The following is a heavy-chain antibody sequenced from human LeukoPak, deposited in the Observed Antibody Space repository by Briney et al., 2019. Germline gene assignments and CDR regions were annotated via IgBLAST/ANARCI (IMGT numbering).Heavy chain of an antibody. J-gene: IGHJ5*02. D-gene: IGHD1/OR15-1a*01. CDR2: INGDGSDT. Sequence: PGGSLRLSSAASGFTFSGYWMHWARQSPGKGLVWVSCINGDGSDTRYADSVKGRLTISRDNAKNTLYLQMNSLRVEDTAVYYCARDPRNKGFDPWGQGTLVTVSS. CDR1: GFTFSGYW. V-gene: IGHV3-74*01. CDR3: ARDPRNKGFDP.